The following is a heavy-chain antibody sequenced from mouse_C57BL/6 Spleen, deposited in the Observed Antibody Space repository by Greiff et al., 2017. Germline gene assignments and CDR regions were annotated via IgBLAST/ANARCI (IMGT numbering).Heavy chain of an antibody. D-gene: IGHD2-1*01. CDR3: TRDQGYGNTFDY. CDR1: GFTFSSYA. J-gene: IGHJ2*01. V-gene: IGHV5-9-1*02. CDR2: ISSGGDYT. Sequence: EVQRVESGAGLVKPGGSLKLSCAASGFTFSSYAMSWVRQTPEKRLEWVAYISSGGDYTYYADTVKGRFTISRDNARNTLYLQMSSLKSEDTAMYYCTRDQGYGNTFDYWGQGTTLTVSS.